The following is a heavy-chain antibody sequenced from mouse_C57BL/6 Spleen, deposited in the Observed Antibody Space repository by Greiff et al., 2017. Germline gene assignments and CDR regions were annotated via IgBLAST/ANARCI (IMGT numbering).Heavy chain of an antibody. V-gene: IGHV5-17*01. Sequence: EVQGVESGGGLVKPGGSLKLSCAASGFTFSDYGMHWVRQAPEKGLEWVAYISSGSSTIYYADTVKGRFTISRDNAKNTLFLQMTSLRSEDTAMYYCAREDSSGYLYAMDYWGQGTSVTVSS. D-gene: IGHD3-2*02. J-gene: IGHJ4*01. CDR2: ISSGSSTI. CDR1: GFTFSDYG. CDR3: AREDSSGYLYAMDY.